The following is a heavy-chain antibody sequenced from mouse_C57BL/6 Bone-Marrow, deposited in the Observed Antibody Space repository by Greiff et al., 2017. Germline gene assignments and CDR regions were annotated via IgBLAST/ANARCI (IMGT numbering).Heavy chain of an antibody. CDR1: GYTFTDYY. CDR2: INPNNGGT. Sequence: VQLKQSGPELVKPGASVKISCKASGYTFTDYYMNWVKQSHGKSLEWIGDINPNNGGTSYNQKFKGKATLTVDKSSSTAYMELRSLTSEDSAVYYCARGTVVARGYFDVWGTGTTVTVSS. V-gene: IGHV1-26*01. CDR3: ARGTVVARGYFDV. D-gene: IGHD1-1*01. J-gene: IGHJ1*03.